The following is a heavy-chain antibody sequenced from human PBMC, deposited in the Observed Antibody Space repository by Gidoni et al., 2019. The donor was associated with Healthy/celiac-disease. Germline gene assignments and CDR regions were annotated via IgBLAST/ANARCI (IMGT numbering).Heavy chain of an antibody. V-gene: IGHV1-18*01. CDR2: ISAYNGNT. CDR1: GYTFTSYG. J-gene: IGHJ5*02. CDR3: ARDREDKAVVMGREAWHWFDP. D-gene: IGHD2-15*01. Sequence: QVQLVQSGAEVKKPGASVKVSCKASGYTFTSYGISWVRQAPGQGLEWMGWISAYNGNTNYAQKLQGRVTMTTDTSTSTAYMELRSLRSDDTAVYYCARDREDKAVVMGREAWHWFDPWGQGTLVTVSS.